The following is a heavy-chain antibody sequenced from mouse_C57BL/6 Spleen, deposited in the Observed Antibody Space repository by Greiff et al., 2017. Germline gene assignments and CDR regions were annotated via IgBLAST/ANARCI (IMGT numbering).Heavy chain of an antibody. V-gene: IGHV1-80*01. Sequence: QVHVKQSGAELVKPGASVKISCKASGYAFSSYWMNWVKQRPGKGLEWIGQIYPGDGDTNYNGKFKGKATLTADKSSSTAYMQLSSLTSEDSAVYFCARIVRSTMVTYYFDYWGQGTTLTVSS. CDR2: IYPGDGDT. CDR3: ARIVRSTMVTYYFDY. CDR1: GYAFSSYW. J-gene: IGHJ2*01. D-gene: IGHD2-2*01.